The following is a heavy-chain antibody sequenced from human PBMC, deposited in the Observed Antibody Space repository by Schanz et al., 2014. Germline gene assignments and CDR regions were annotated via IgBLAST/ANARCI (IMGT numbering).Heavy chain of an antibody. J-gene: IGHJ3*01. V-gene: IGHV1-24*01. Sequence: QVQLLQSGSEVKKPGASVKVSCEISGYTVSALAMHWVRQAPGKGLEWLGGFDVEDGKTIYAQKFQGRVTMTEDTSTETAYMELSGLRSGDTAVYYCATNSPFRMVRGSNAFDAWGQGTMVTVSS. CDR1: GYTVSALA. CDR3: ATNSPFRMVRGSNAFDA. D-gene: IGHD3-10*01. CDR2: FDVEDGKT.